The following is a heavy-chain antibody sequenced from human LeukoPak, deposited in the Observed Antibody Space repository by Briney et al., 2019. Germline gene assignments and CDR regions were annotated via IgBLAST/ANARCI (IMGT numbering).Heavy chain of an antibody. CDR3: ARDRDSSGYYSG. V-gene: IGHV4-31*03. Sequence: SETLSLTCTVSGGSISSGGYYWSWIRQHPGKGLEWIGYIYYSGSTYYNPSLKSRVTISVDTSKNQFSLKLSSVTAADTAVYHCARDRDSSGYYSGWGQGTLVTVSS. CDR2: IYYSGST. CDR1: GGSISSGGYY. D-gene: IGHD3-22*01. J-gene: IGHJ4*02.